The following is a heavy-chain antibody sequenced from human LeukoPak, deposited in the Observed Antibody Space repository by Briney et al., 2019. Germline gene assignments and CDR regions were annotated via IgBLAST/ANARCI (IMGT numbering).Heavy chain of an antibody. CDR1: GFTFDDYG. D-gene: IGHD3-10*01. V-gene: IGHV3-20*04. J-gene: IGHJ6*02. CDR2: INWNGGST. Sequence: PGGSLRLSCAASGFTFDDYGMSWVRQAPGKGLEWVSGINWNGGSTGYADSVKGRFTISRDNAKNSLYLQMNSLRAEDTAVYYCAGCITTVRPNYYYYGMDVWGQGTTVTVSS. CDR3: AGCITTVRPNYYYYGMDV.